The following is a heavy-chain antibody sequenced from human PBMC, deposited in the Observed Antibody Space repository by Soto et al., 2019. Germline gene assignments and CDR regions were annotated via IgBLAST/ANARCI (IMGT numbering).Heavy chain of an antibody. Sequence: SETLSLTCTVSGGSVSSGDYYWSWIRQPPGKGLERIGYIYYSGSTNYNPSLKSRVTISVDTSKNQFSLKLSSMTAADTAVYYCARGFHYYGSGSYPIAYWGQGTLVTVSS. CDR1: GGSVSSGDYY. J-gene: IGHJ4*02. CDR2: IYYSGST. V-gene: IGHV4-61*08. D-gene: IGHD3-10*01. CDR3: ARGFHYYGSGSYPIAY.